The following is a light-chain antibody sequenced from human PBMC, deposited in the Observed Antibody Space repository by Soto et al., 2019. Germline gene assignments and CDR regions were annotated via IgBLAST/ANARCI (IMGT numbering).Light chain of an antibody. CDR2: GTS. CDR1: QSIDSSY. V-gene: IGKV3-20*01. CDR3: QLAGT. J-gene: IGKJ3*01. Sequence: EMVLTHSPGTLSLSPGEGATLSCRASQSIDSSYVAWYRQKPGQAPTLLIYGTSRRATGVSDRFSGSGSGTDFTLSISRLEPEDFAVYFCQLAGTFGPGAKVEVK.